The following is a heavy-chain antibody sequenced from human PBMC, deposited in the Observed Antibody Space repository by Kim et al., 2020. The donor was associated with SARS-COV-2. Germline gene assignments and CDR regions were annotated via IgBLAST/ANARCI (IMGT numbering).Heavy chain of an antibody. CDR1: GGSIRSSY. D-gene: IGHD3-3*01. CDR2: GYYPGRP. V-gene: IGHV4-59*01. Sequence: SETLSLTCSVSGGSIRSSYWSWIRQPPGKGLEWIGYGYYPGRPKYNTSLKSRATISMDTSKNQFSLRLTSMTAADTAIYYCARDLHGVSSYHFDFLGQG. J-gene: IGHJ4*02. CDR3: ARDLHGVSSYHFDF.